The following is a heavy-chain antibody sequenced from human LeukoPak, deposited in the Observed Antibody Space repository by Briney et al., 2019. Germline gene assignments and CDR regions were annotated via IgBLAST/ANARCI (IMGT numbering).Heavy chain of an antibody. CDR3: AKDGLGPREAFDI. D-gene: IGHD1-26*01. CDR2: IRYDGSNK. J-gene: IGHJ3*02. CDR1: RFTFSSYW. V-gene: IGHV3-30*02. Sequence: PGGSLRLSCAASRFTFSSYWMSWVRQAPGKGLEWVAFIRYDGSNKYYADSVKGRFTISRDNSKNTLYLQMNSLRAEDAAVYYCAKDGLGPREAFDIWGQGTMVTVSS.